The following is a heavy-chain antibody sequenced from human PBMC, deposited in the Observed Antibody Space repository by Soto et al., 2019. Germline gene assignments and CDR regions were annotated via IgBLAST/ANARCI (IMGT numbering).Heavy chain of an antibody. J-gene: IGHJ4*02. CDR2: IKHDTSEA. CDR1: GFKFSDYW. Sequence: GGSLRLSCAASGFKFSDYWMSWVRQAPGKGLEWVGNIKHDTSEAHYADSVKGRFTITRDNIKNFLFLQMNGLRSDDTASYYCARDGLLFSGPYRPSRFDYWGLGTLVAVSS. CDR3: ARDGLLFSGPYRPSRFDY. D-gene: IGHD3-16*02. V-gene: IGHV3-7*03.